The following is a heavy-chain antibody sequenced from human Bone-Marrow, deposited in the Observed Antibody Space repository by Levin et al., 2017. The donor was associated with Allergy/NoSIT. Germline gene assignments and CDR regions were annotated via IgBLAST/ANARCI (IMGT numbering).Heavy chain of an antibody. J-gene: IGHJ4*02. V-gene: IGHV3-53*01. D-gene: IGHD3-9*01. Sequence: PGESLKISCAASGFSVSSNYISWVRQAPGKGLEWVSAIYADATTYYRDSVKGRFTISRDNSKNTVFLQMDSLRAEDTAMYYCARCWSNVWVLNAYYPYFDSWGQGSLVTVSS. CDR3: ARCWSNVWVLNAYYPYFDS. CDR1: GFSVSSNY. CDR2: IYADATT.